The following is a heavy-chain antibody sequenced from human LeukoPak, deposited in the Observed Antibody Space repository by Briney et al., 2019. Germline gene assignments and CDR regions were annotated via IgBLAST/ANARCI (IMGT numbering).Heavy chain of an antibody. CDR1: GGSFSGYY. D-gene: IGHD6-19*01. J-gene: IGHJ4*02. CDR3: ARHPRGLAVAGYYFDY. Sequence: SETLSLTCAVYGGSFSGYYWSWIRQPLGKGLEWIGEINHSGSTNYNPSLKSRVTISVDTSKNQFSLKLSSVTAADTAVYYCARHPRGLAVAGYYFDYWGQGTLVTVSS. CDR2: INHSGST. V-gene: IGHV4-34*01.